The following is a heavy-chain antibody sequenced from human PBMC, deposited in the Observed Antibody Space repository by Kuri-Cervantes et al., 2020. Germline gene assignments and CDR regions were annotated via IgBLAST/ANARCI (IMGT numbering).Heavy chain of an antibody. J-gene: IGHJ3*02. CDR2: INEDGSEK. D-gene: IGHD3-22*01. Sequence: GESLKISCAASGFAFSSHSMHWVRQAPGKGLEWVANINEDGSEKNYVDSVRGRFTISRDNAENSLYLQMNSLRAEDTAVYYCAREEPPDYYDSSGYRRRGAFDIWGQGTMVTVSS. CDR3: AREEPPDYYDSSGYRRRGAFDI. CDR1: GFAFSSHS. V-gene: IGHV3-7*01.